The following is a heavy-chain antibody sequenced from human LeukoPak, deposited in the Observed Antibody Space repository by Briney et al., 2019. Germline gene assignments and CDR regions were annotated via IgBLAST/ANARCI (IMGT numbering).Heavy chain of an antibody. CDR3: ARDLSWRTGSLDY. Sequence: GGSLRLSCAASGFAFSDYYMIWIRQALGKGLEWLGYISGSGSFTNYADSVKGRFNISRDNAKESVYLQMNSLRAEDTALYYCARDLSWRTGSLDYWGQGTMVTVSS. CDR2: ISGSGSFT. V-gene: IGHV3-11*05. CDR1: GFAFSDYY. D-gene: IGHD3/OR15-3a*01. J-gene: IGHJ4*02.